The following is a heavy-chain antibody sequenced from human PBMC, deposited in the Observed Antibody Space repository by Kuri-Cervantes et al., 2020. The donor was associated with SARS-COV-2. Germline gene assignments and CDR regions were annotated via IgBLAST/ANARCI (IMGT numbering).Heavy chain of an antibody. CDR3: AKATPLRHYDFWSGYYNEREWFDP. CDR2: ITYDGSHK. V-gene: IGHV3-30*18. D-gene: IGHD3-3*01. J-gene: IGHJ5*02. Sequence: GGSLRLSCAASGFTFNTYAMHWVRQAPGKGLEWVALITYDGSHKYYADSVKGRFTISRDNSKSTLFLQMNSLRVEDTAVFHCAKATPLRHYDFWSGYYNEREWFDPWGQGTLVTVSS. CDR1: GFTFNTYA.